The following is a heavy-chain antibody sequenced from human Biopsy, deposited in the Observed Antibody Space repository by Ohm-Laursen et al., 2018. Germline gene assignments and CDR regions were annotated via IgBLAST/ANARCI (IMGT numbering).Heavy chain of an antibody. J-gene: IGHJ6*02. D-gene: IGHD2-21*01. V-gene: IGHV4-59*01. Sequence: SDTLSLTCTVSGGSINNYYWSWIRQPAGKGLEWIGFIYNTERTNYNPSLKSRVTISLDTSKNQFSLELSSVIPSDTAVYYCAIDRVPRRGVMPVYYYGMDVWGQGSTVTVSS. CDR3: AIDRVPRRGVMPVYYYGMDV. CDR1: GGSINNYY. CDR2: IYNTERT.